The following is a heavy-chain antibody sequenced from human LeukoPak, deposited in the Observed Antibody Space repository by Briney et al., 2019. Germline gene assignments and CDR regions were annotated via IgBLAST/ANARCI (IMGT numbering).Heavy chain of an antibody. J-gene: IGHJ6*02. V-gene: IGHV1-69*05. D-gene: IGHD5-18*01. Sequence: SVKVSCKASGGTFSSYAISWVRQAPGQGLEWMGGIIPIFGTANYAQKFQGRVTITRDTSASTAYMELSSLRSEDTAVYYCARVQYSYGPAFGMDVWGQGTTVTVSS. CDR2: IIPIFGTA. CDR1: GGTFSSYA. CDR3: ARVQYSYGPAFGMDV.